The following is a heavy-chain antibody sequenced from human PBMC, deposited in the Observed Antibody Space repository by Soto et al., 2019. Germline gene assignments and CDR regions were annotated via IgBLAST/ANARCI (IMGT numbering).Heavy chain of an antibody. Sequence: GGSLRLSCAASGFTFSSYAMHWVRQAPGKGLEWVAVISYDGSNKYYADSVKGRFTISRDNSKNTLYLQMNSLRAEDTAVYYCARGHYDSTPPTGHYGMDVWGQGTTVTVSS. V-gene: IGHV3-30-3*01. CDR3: ARGHYDSTPPTGHYGMDV. D-gene: IGHD3-22*01. J-gene: IGHJ6*02. CDR2: ISYDGSNK. CDR1: GFTFSSYA.